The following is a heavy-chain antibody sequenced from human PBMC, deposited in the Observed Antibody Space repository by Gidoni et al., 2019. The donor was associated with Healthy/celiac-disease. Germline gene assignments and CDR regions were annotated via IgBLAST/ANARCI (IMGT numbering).Heavy chain of an antibody. CDR2: IISSSSTI. J-gene: IGHJ2*01. D-gene: IGHD4-17*01. CDR1: GFTFSSYS. V-gene: IGHV3-48*01. Sequence: EVQLVESGGGLVQPGGSLRLSCEASGFTFSSYSMNWVRQAPGKGLEWVSYIISSSSTIYYADSVKGRFTISRDNAKNSLYLQMNSLRAEDTAVYYCARKEVKVTSYWYFDLWGRGTLVTVSS. CDR3: ARKEVKVTSYWYFDL.